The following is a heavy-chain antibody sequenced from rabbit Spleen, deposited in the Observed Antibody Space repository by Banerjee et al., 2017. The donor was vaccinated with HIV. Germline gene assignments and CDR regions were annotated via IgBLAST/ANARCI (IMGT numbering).Heavy chain of an antibody. D-gene: IGHD1-1*01. Sequence: QEQLVESGGGLVQPGGSLKLSCKASGFDFSNYGVSWVRQDPGKGLEWIEYIDPICGNSGNAIWASGGLTISSNTAKTSLYLHLRSLTVAATDTYFCSCDDGIGHYIGGYFSLWGPGTLVTVS. CDR1: GFDFSNYG. V-gene: IGHV1S47*01. CDR2: IDPICGNS. CDR3: SCDDGIGHYIGGYFSL. J-gene: IGHJ4*01.